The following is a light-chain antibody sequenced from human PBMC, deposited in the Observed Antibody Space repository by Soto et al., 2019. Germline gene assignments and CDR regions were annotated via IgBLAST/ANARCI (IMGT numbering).Light chain of an antibody. CDR3: QQYHEYW. V-gene: IGKV1-9*01. J-gene: IGKJ1*01. CDR2: AAS. CDR1: QGISSY. Sequence: DIQLTQSPSFLSASVGDRVTITCRASQGISSYLAWYQQKPGKAPKLLIYAASTLQSGVPSRFSGSGSGTEFTLTISSLQPEDFATYYCQQYHEYWFGQGTKVDNK.